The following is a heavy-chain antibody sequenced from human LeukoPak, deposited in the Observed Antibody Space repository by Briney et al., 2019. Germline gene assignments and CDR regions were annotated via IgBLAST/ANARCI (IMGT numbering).Heavy chain of an antibody. Sequence: SETLSLTCTVSGGSISDSDYYWGWIRQPPGKGLEWIGSIYYSGYTYYNPSLKSRVTISVDTSENQFPLRLSSVTAADTAVYYCARQPLRHCNGGICHGAYWGQGTLVTVSS. CDR2: IYYSGYT. CDR3: ARQPLRHCNGGICHGAY. J-gene: IGHJ4*02. D-gene: IGHD2-15*01. V-gene: IGHV4-39*01. CDR1: GGSISDSDYY.